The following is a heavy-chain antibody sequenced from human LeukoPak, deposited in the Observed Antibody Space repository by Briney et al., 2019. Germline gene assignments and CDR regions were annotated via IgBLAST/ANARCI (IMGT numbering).Heavy chain of an antibody. Sequence: ASVKVSCKASGYTFTNYYIHWVRQAPGQGLEWMGNINPSGGSTTYAQRFQDRVLMTGDTSTSSVYMELNSLRSEDTAIYYCAREMPRTYYFDYWGQGTLVTAPS. CDR3: AREMPRTYYFDY. CDR2: INPSGGST. J-gene: IGHJ4*02. CDR1: GYTFTNYY. V-gene: IGHV1-46*01. D-gene: IGHD1-14*01.